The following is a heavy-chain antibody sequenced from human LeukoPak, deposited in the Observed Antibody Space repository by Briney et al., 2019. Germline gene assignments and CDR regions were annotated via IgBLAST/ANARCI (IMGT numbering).Heavy chain of an antibody. CDR2: ISAYNGNT. CDR1: GFTFTNYG. V-gene: IGHV1-18*01. CDR3: ARDFEELPYYFDY. J-gene: IGHJ4*02. D-gene: IGHD1-26*01. Sequence: ASVKVSCKTSGFTFTNYGISWVRQAPGQGLEWMGWISAYNGNTNYAQKLQGRVTMTTDTSTSTAYMELRSLRSDDTAVYYCARDFEELPYYFDYWGQGTLVTVSS.